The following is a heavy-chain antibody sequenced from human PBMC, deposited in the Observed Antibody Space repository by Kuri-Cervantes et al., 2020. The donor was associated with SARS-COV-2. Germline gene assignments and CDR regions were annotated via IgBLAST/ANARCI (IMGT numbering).Heavy chain of an antibody. CDR1: GGATNTYNW. CDR3: ARESTYTFDI. J-gene: IGHJ3*02. Sequence: SETLSLTCVVSGGATNTYNWWTWVRQPPGKGLQCIGEIFHDGSTKFNPSLSLRGRVTMSLDKPKNHFSLNLTSVTAADTAVYYCARESTYTFDIWGQGTLVTVSS. V-gene: IGHV4-4*02. D-gene: IGHD2-2*02. CDR2: IFHDGST.